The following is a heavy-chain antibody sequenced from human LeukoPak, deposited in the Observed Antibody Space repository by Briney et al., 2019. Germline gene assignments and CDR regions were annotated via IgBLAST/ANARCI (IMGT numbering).Heavy chain of an antibody. CDR2: IYPDDSNT. V-gene: IGHV5-51*01. CDR1: GYNLASYW. CDR3: ARKYSSGWPS. D-gene: IGHD6-19*01. J-gene: IGHJ4*02. Sequence: GESLKISCQGSGYNLASYWIGWVRQMPGKGLEWMGIIYPDDSNTRYSPSFQGQVTISADKSISTAYLQRSSLKASDTAIYYYARKYSSGWPSWGQGTLVTVSS.